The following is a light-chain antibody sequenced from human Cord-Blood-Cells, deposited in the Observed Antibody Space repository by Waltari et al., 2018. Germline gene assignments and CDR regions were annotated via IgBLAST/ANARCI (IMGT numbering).Light chain of an antibody. Sequence: EIVMTQSPAPLSVSPGERTTLPCRASQSVSSNLAWYQQKPGQAPRLLIYGASTRATGSPARFSGSWSGTEFTLTISSLQSEDFAVYYCQQYNNWPPMYSFGQGTKLEIK. V-gene: IGKV3-15*01. CDR2: GAS. CDR1: QSVSSN. CDR3: QQYNNWPPMYS. J-gene: IGKJ2*03.